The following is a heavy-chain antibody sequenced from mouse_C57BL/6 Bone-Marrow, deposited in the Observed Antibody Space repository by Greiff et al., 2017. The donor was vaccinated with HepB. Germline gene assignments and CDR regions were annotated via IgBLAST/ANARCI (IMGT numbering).Heavy chain of an antibody. V-gene: IGHV1-26*01. CDR2: INPNNGGT. CDR3: VPGDYDYDDGVDY. J-gene: IGHJ2*01. Sequence: EVQLQQSGPELVKPGASVKISCKASGYTFTDYYMNWVKQSHGKSLEWIGDINPNNGGTSYNQKFKGKATLTVDKSSSTAYMELRSLTSEDSAVYYCVPGDYDYDDGVDYWGQGTTLTVSS. D-gene: IGHD2-4*01. CDR1: GYTFTDYY.